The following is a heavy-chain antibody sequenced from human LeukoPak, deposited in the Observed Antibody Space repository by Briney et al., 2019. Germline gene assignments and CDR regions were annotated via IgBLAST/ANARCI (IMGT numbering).Heavy chain of an antibody. CDR3: ASPGYSSSWYYFDY. CDR2: INHSGST. J-gene: IGHJ4*02. D-gene: IGHD6-13*01. CDR1: GGSFSGYY. V-gene: IGHV4-34*01. Sequence: PSETLSLTCAVYGGSFSGYYWSWIRQPPGKGLEWIGEINHSGSTNYNPSLKSRVTISVDTSKNQFSLKLSSVTAADTAVYYCASPGYSSSWYYFDYWGQGTLVTVSS.